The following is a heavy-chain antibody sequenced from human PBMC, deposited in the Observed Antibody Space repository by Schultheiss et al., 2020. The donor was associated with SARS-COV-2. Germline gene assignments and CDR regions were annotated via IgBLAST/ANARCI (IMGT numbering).Heavy chain of an antibody. CDR1: GGSISTSSYY. V-gene: IGHV4-39*07. CDR3: ARDSAEYYYGSGTAVGMDV. CDR2: IYYSGST. D-gene: IGHD3-10*01. J-gene: IGHJ6*02. Sequence: SQTLSLTCTVSGGSISTSSYYWGWIRQPPGKGLEWIGYIYYSGSTYYNPSLKSRVTISVDTSKNQFSLRLSSVTAADTAVYYCARDSAEYYYGSGTAVGMDVWGQGTTVTVSS.